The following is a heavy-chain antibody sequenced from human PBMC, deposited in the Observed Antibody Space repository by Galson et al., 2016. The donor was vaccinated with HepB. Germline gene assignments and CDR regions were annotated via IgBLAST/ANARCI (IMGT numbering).Heavy chain of an antibody. CDR1: GFTLNSYA. J-gene: IGHJ3*02. D-gene: IGHD5-18*01. CDR2: ISGGGGIT. CDR3: AKGTEYNYAYGAFDI. Sequence: SLRLSCAASGFTLNSYAMSWVRQAPGKGLEWVSAISGGGGITYFADSVKGRFTISRDNFKSTLFLQMNSLRAEDTAVYYCAKGTEYNYAYGAFDIWGQGTMVTVSS. V-gene: IGHV3-23*01.